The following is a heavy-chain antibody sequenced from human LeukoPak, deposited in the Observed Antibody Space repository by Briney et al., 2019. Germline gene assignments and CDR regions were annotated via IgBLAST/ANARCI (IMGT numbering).Heavy chain of an antibody. D-gene: IGHD4-11*01. J-gene: IGHJ1*01. Sequence: GGSLRLSCVASGFTFTGHTMHWVRQAPGKGLEYVSAITSNGGSTYYADSVKGRFNISRDNSKNTLYLQMNSLRAEDTAVYYCARPSRIGYSNGLVLQHWGQGTLVTVSS. CDR1: GFTFTGHT. CDR3: ARPSRIGYSNGLVLQH. CDR2: ITSNGGST. V-gene: IGHV3-64*02.